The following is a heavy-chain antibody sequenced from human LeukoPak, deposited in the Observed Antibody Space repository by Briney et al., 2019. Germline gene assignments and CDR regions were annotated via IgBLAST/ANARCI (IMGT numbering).Heavy chain of an antibody. CDR1: GGSISSYC. J-gene: IGHJ4*02. Sequence: SETLSLTCTVSGGSISSYCWTWIRQSAGKGLEWIGRIHPSGSTNYNPSLESRVTMSVDTSKNQFSLKVTSVTATDTGVYYCARAPEFSSGWLLDCWGQGSLVTVSS. CDR3: ARAPEFSSGWLLDC. D-gene: IGHD6-19*01. V-gene: IGHV4-4*07. CDR2: IHPSGST.